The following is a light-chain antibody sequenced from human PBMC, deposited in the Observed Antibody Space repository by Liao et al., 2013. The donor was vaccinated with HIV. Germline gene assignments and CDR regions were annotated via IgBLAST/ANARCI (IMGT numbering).Light chain of an antibody. V-gene: IGLV3-21*04. Sequence: SYELTQPPSVSVAPGQTARIACGGNNVGTKSVHWYQQKPGQAPVLFISYDKDRPSGIPERLSGYHSGSTAVLTISRVEAGDEADYYCQVWDSGPDSVVFGGGTKLTVL. CDR3: QVWDSGPDSVV. CDR2: YDK. CDR1: NVGTKS. J-gene: IGLJ2*01.